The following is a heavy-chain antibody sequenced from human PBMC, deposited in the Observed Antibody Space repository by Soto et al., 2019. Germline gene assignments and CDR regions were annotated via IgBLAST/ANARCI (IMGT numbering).Heavy chain of an antibody. CDR2: IIPIFGTA. CDR1: GGTFSTYA. D-gene: IGHD3-22*01. J-gene: IGHJ4*02. V-gene: IGHV1-69*01. CDR3: ARVLKNVSPYDSSGYYYY. Sequence: QGQLVQSGAEVKKPGSSVKVSCKASGGTFSTYAISWVRQAPGQGLEWMGGIIPIFGTANYAQKFQGRVTITADGSMSTAYMEVSSLRSEDTAVYYCARVLKNVSPYDSSGYYYYWGQGTLVTVSS.